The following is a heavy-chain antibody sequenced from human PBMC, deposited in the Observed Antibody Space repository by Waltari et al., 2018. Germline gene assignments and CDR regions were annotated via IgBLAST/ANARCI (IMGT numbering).Heavy chain of an antibody. CDR3: ARINPLVVVAALDY. CDR1: GGSISSSSYY. D-gene: IGHD2-15*01. CDR2: IYYSGST. Sequence: QLQLQASGPGLVKPSATLSLTCTVAGGSISSSSYYWGWLRQPPGKGLEWIGSIYYSGSTYYNPSLKSRVTISVDTSKNHVSLKLSSVTAADTAVYYCARINPLVVVAALDYWGQGTLVTVSS. J-gene: IGHJ4*02. V-gene: IGHV4-39*07.